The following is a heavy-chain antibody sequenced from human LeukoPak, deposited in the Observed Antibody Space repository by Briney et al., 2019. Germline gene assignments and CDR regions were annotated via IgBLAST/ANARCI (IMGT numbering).Heavy chain of an antibody. Sequence: GGSLRLSCAASGLAFSSYAMSWVRQAPGKGLEWASTISVASNTFYADSVKGRFTISRDNSRNTVYLQITSLRADDTAVYYCADYGVSGVRNNFYWGQGTLVTVSS. CDR3: ADYGVSGVRNNFY. J-gene: IGHJ4*02. CDR2: ISVASNT. D-gene: IGHD3-3*01. CDR1: GLAFSSYA. V-gene: IGHV3-23*01.